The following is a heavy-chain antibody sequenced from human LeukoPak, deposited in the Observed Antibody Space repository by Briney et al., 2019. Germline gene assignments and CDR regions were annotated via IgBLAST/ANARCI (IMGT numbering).Heavy chain of an antibody. J-gene: IGHJ4*02. Sequence: SETLSLTCTISGGSISSYYWSWIRQPPGKGLEWIGYIYYTGSANYNPSLKSRVTISVDTSKNQFSLKLSSVTAADTAVYYCARGKGSSSWPPFDYWGQGTLVTVSS. CDR3: ARGKGSSSWPPFDY. CDR2: IYYTGSA. CDR1: GGSISSYY. D-gene: IGHD6-13*01. V-gene: IGHV4-59*12.